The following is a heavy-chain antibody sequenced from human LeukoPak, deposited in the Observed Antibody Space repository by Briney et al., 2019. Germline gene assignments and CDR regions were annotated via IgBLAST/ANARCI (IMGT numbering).Heavy chain of an antibody. CDR2: INSDGSST. Sequence: HSGGSLGLSCAASGFTFSSYWMHWVRHAPGKGLVWVSRINSDGSSTSYADSVKGRFTISRDNAKNTLYLQMNSLRAEDTAVYYCARAVSSGWYYFDYWGQGTLVTVSS. J-gene: IGHJ4*02. CDR1: GFTFSSYW. CDR3: ARAVSSGWYYFDY. V-gene: IGHV3-74*01. D-gene: IGHD6-19*01.